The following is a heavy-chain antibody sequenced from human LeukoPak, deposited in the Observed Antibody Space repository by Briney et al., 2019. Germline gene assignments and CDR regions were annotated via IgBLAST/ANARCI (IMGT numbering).Heavy chain of an antibody. CDR2: INPNSGGT. CDR3: ARGGDIVLMVYSWFDP. V-gene: IGHV1-2*02. CDR1: GYTFIDYY. J-gene: IGHJ5*02. Sequence: ASVKVSCKASGYTFIDYYMHWVRQAPGQGLEWMGWINPNSGGTNYAQKFQGRVTMTRDTSISTAYMELSRLRSDDTAVYYCARGGDIVLMVYSWFDPWGQGTLVTVSS. D-gene: IGHD2-8*01.